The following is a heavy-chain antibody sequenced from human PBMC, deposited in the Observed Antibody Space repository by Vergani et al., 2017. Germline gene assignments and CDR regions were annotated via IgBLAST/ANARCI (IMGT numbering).Heavy chain of an antibody. J-gene: IGHJ6*02. V-gene: IGHV7-4-1*02. D-gene: IGHD6-19*01. CDR1: GYTFTRDT. CDR3: ARGRQWRLTEYLYGMDV. CDR2: INTNSGNP. Sequence: QVHLVQSGSELKKPGASMKVSCKASGYTFTRDTLNWVRQAPGQGLEFMGWINTNSGNPTYAPGFTGRFVFSLDTSVSTAYLQISGLKAEDSAVYYCARGRQWRLTEYLYGMDVWGQGTTVTVSS.